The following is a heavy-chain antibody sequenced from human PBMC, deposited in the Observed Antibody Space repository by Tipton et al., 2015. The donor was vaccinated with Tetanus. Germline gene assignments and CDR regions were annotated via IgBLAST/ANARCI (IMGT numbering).Heavy chain of an antibody. CDR1: GYTFTGYY. CDR2: ISPNNGGT. V-gene: IGHV1-2*02. J-gene: IGHJ4*02. D-gene: IGHD3-10*01. CDR3: ATGPGSYSTY. Sequence: QVQLVQSGAEVKQPEASVKVSCKASGYTFTGYYLHWVRQAPGQGLEWMGWISPNNGGTNYAQNFQGRVTMTRDTSITTAYMELSRLTSDDTAMYYCATGPGSYSTYWGQGALVTVSS.